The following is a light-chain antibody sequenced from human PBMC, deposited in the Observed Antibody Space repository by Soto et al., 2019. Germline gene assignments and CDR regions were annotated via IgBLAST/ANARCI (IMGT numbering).Light chain of an antibody. V-gene: IGKV1-8*01. CDR1: QGISSY. Sequence: IRMANSXSSLSAYLGDXXXXXXXGSQGISSYLAWYQQKXGKAPKLLIYDASXLQSGVPARFRGSGSGTDFTLNISCLQSEDFATYYCQQYYSYPKTFGQGTKVDIK. CDR2: DAS. J-gene: IGKJ1*01. CDR3: QQYYSYPKT.